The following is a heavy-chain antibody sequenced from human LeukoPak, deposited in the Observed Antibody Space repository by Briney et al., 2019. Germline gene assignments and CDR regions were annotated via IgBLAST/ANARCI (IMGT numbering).Heavy chain of an antibody. Sequence: ASVKVSCKASGYTFTSYDINWVRQATGQGLEWMGWMNPTSGNTGYAQKFQGRVTMTRNTSISTAYMELSSLRSEDTAVYYCARAVRYSSSWRLYYYYYMDVWGKGTTVTISS. CDR3: ARAVRYSSSWRLYYYYYMDV. D-gene: IGHD6-13*01. J-gene: IGHJ6*03. V-gene: IGHV1-8*01. CDR1: GYTFTSYD. CDR2: MNPTSGNT.